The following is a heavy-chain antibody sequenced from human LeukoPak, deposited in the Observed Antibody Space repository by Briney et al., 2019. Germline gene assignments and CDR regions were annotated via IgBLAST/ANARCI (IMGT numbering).Heavy chain of an antibody. J-gene: IGHJ4*02. CDR1: GGTFSSYA. CDR2: IIPIFGTA. CDR3: ARDRIAAAGIPKMDY. V-gene: IGHV1-69*05. Sequence: ASVKVSCKASGGTFSSYAISWVRQAPGQGLEWMGGIIPIFGTANYAQKFQGRVTITTDESTSTAYMELSSLRSEDTAVYYCARDRIAAAGIPKMDYWGQGTLVTVSS. D-gene: IGHD6-13*01.